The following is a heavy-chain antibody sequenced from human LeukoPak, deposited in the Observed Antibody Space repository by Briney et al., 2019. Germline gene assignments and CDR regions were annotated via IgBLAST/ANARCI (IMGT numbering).Heavy chain of an antibody. D-gene: IGHD3-22*01. CDR1: GGSFSGYY. CDR3: ARGRGRGVLITTSRRSFWFDS. Sequence: PSETLSLTCAVYGGSFSGYYWSWIRQPSGKGLEWIGEINHSGSTTYKPSLKSRVTISVDTSKNQFSLKLSSVTAADTAVYYCARGRGRGVLITTSRRSFWFDSWGQGTLVTVSS. J-gene: IGHJ5*01. V-gene: IGHV4-34*01. CDR2: INHSGST.